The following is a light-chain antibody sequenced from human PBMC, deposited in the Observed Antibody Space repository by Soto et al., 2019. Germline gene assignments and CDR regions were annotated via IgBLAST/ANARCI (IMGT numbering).Light chain of an antibody. CDR2: WAS. J-gene: IGKJ4*01. Sequence: DIVMTQSPDSLAVSLGERATIHCQSSQSLLYTSNYKEYLAWYQQKPGQPPKRLFYWASTRASGVPARFSASASGKDLTLTTSSLQAEDVAVYYCHQYYRPQLTVGGGPKVDI. CDR3: HQYYRPQLT. V-gene: IGKV4-1*01. CDR1: QSLLYTSNYKEY.